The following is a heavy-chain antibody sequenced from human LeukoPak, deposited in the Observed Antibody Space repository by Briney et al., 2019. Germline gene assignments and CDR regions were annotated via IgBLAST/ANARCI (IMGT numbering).Heavy chain of an antibody. CDR1: GFTFSSYA. D-gene: IGHD3-16*01. J-gene: IGHJ4*02. CDR3: ANEEPLYDYVWGSYPDY. Sequence: GGSLRLSCAASGFTFSSYAMSWVRQAPGKGLEWVSAISGSGGSTYYADSVKGRFTISKDNSKNTLYLQMNSLRAEDTAVYYCANEEPLYDYVWGSYPDYWGQGTLVTVSS. V-gene: IGHV3-23*01. CDR2: ISGSGGST.